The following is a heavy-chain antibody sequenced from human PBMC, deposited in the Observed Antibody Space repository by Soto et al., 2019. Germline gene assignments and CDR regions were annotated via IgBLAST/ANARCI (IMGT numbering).Heavy chain of an antibody. V-gene: IGHV4-39*01. CDR2: IYYSGST. CDR1: GGSISSSSYY. Sequence: PSETLSLTCTVSGGSISSSSYYWVWIRQPPGKGLEWIGSIYYSGSTYYNPSLKSRVTISVDTSKNQFSLKLSSVTAADTAVYYCASSYYYDSSGSQDAFDIWGQGTMVTVS. CDR3: ASSYYYDSSGSQDAFDI. J-gene: IGHJ3*02. D-gene: IGHD3-22*01.